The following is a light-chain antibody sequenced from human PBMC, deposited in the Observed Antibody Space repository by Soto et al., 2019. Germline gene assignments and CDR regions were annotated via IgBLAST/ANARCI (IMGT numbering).Light chain of an antibody. V-gene: IGLV2-14*01. CDR1: SSDVGGYNY. Sequence: QSALNQPASVSGSPGQSITISCTGTSSDVGGYNYVSWYQQHPGKAPKLMIYDVSNRPSGVSNRFSGSESGNTASLTISGLQAEDEADYYCSSYTSSSTLGYVFGTGTKVTVL. CDR2: DVS. CDR3: SSYTSSSTLGYV. J-gene: IGLJ1*01.